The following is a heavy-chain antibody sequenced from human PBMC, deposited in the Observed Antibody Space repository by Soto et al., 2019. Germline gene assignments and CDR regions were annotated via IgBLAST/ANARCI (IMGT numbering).Heavy chain of an antibody. CDR2: IYYSGST. CDR1: GGSISSYY. V-gene: IGHV4-59*01. Sequence: SETLSLTCTVSGGSISSYYWSWIRQPPGKGLEWIGYIYYSGSTNYNPSLKSRVTISVDTSKNQFSLKLSSVTAADTAVYYCASVPGAYDILTGLYYYYGMDVWCQGTTVTVSS. J-gene: IGHJ6*02. D-gene: IGHD3-9*01. CDR3: ASVPGAYDILTGLYYYYGMDV.